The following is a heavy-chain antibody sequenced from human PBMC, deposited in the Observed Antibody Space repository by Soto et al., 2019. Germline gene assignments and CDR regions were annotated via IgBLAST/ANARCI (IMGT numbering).Heavy chain of an antibody. Sequence: QVQLVQSGAEVKKPGSSVKVSCKASGGTFSSYAISWVRQAPGQGLEWMGGIIPIFGTANYAQKFQGRVTITADESTSTAYMELSSLRSEDTAVYYCAALYYYDSSCYYGYFDYWGQGTLVTVSS. V-gene: IGHV1-69*01. CDR2: IIPIFGTA. J-gene: IGHJ4*02. CDR1: GGTFSSYA. D-gene: IGHD3-22*01. CDR3: AALYYYDSSCYYGYFDY.